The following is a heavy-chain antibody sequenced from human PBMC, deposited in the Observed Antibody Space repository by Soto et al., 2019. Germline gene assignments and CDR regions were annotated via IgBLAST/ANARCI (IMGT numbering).Heavy chain of an antibody. CDR1: GYTFTNYY. J-gene: IGHJ3*02. D-gene: IGHD3-22*01. Sequence: ASVKASCKASGYTFTNYYMHWVRQAPGQGLEWMGIINPSVGSTTYAQKFQGRVTMTRGTSAKTVYMQLSSLRSEDTAVYYCARDHEDYYDSSGYNDAFDIWGQGTMVTVSS. CDR2: INPSVGST. V-gene: IGHV1-46*01. CDR3: ARDHEDYYDSSGYNDAFDI.